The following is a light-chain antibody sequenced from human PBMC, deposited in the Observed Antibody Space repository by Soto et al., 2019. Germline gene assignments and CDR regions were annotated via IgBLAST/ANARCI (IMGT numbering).Light chain of an antibody. J-gene: IGLJ2*01. V-gene: IGLV1-44*01. CDR2: SDN. Sequence: QSVLTQPPSASGTPGQRVTISCSGSSSNIGSYAVNWYQHLPGTAPKLVIYSDNQRPSGVPDRFSGSKSGTSASLAISGLQAEDEADYYCAAWDDSLKVVVFGGGTKLTVL. CDR3: AAWDDSLKVVV. CDR1: SSNIGSYA.